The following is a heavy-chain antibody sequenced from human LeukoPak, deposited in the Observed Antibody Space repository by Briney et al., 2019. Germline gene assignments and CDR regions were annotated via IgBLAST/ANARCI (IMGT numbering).Heavy chain of an antibody. CDR1: GGSISSYY. CDR3: ARVPGGWFGELLFDY. Sequence: SETLSLTCTVSGGSISSYYWSWIRQPPGKGLEWIGYIYYSGSTNYNPSLKSRVTISVDTPKNQFSLKLSSVTAADTAVYYCARVPGGWFGELLFDYWGQGTLVTVSS. J-gene: IGHJ4*02. D-gene: IGHD3-10*01. CDR2: IYYSGST. V-gene: IGHV4-59*01.